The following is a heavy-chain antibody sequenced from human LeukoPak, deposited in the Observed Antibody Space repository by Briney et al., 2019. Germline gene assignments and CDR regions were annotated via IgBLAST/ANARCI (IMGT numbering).Heavy chain of an antibody. D-gene: IGHD2-2*01. Sequence: GSLRLSCAASGFTFSNYWMHWVRQVPGKGLVWVSRINDDGSATFYADSVKGRFTISRDNAKNSLYLQMNSLRAEDTAVYYCAKEGAVHYYYYMDVWGKGTTVTVSS. V-gene: IGHV3-74*01. CDR2: INDDGSAT. J-gene: IGHJ6*03. CDR1: GFTFSNYW. CDR3: AKEGAVHYYYYMDV.